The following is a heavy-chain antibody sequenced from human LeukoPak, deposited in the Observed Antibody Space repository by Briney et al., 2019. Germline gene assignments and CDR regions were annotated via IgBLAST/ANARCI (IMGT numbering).Heavy chain of an antibody. D-gene: IGHD6-19*01. CDR2: IYFSGST. Sequence: TSETLSLTCTVSGGSISSYYWSWIRQPPGKGLEWIGYIYFSGSTNYNPSLKSRVTISVDTSKNQFSLKLSSVTAADTAVYYCARGGYSSGWFDYWGQGTLVTVSS. CDR3: ARGGYSSGWFDY. CDR1: GGSISSYY. J-gene: IGHJ4*02. V-gene: IGHV4-59*01.